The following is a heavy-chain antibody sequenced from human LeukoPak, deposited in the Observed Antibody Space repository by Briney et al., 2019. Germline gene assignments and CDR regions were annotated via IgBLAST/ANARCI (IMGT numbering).Heavy chain of an antibody. CDR3: ARTPLVDYYYYMDV. V-gene: IGHV4-39*01. CDR2: IYYSGST. J-gene: IGHJ6*03. D-gene: IGHD2-2*01. Sequence: NPSETLSLTCTVSGGSISSSSYYWGWIRQPPGKGLEWIGSIYYSGSTYYNPSLKSRVTISVDTSKNQFSLKLSSVTAADTAVYYCARTPLVDYYYYMDVWGKGTTVTVSS. CDR1: GGSISSSSYY.